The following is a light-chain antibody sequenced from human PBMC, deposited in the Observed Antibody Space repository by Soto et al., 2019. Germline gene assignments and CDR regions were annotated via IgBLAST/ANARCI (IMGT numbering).Light chain of an antibody. J-gene: IGKJ1*01. Sequence: DIQMTQSPSSLSASVGDRVTITCRASQTINTYLNWYQQKPGKAPKLLIYGASSLHSGVPSRFAGSGSGTDFTLTISSLQPEDFATYHCQQSHSTPWTFGHGTKVDIK. CDR2: GAS. V-gene: IGKV1-39*01. CDR3: QQSHSTPWT. CDR1: QTINTY.